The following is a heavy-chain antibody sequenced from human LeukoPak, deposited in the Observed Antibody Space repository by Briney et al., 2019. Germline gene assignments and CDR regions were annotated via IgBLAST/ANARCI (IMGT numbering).Heavy chain of an antibody. CDR1: GFTFSSYA. J-gene: IGHJ4*02. CDR2: ISYDGSNK. D-gene: IGHD1-26*01. Sequence: PGRSLRLSCAASGFTFSSYAMHWVRQAPGKGLEWVAVISYDGSNKYYADSVKGRFTISRDNSKNTLYLQMNSLRAEDTAVYYCASDSIVGAPFDYWGQGTLVTVSS. CDR3: ASDSIVGAPFDY. V-gene: IGHV3-30-3*01.